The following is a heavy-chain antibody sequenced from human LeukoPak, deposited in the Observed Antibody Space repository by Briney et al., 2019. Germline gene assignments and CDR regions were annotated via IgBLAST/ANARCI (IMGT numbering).Heavy chain of an antibody. J-gene: IGHJ4*02. CDR1: GGTFSSYA. D-gene: IGHD3-22*01. CDR3: ARDSGHYDSSGYPMGGY. Sequence: SVKVSCKASGGTFSSYAISWVRQAPGQGLEWMGRIIPILGIANYAQKFQGRVTITADKSTSTAYMELSSLRSEDTAVYYCARDSGHYDSSGYPMGGYGGQGTLVTVSS. V-gene: IGHV1-69*04. CDR2: IIPILGIA.